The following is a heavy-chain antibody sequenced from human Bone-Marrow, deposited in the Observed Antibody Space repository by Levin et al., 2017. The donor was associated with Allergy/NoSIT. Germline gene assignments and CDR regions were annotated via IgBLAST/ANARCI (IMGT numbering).Heavy chain of an antibody. CDR3: AKADRTVTYFEY. D-gene: IGHD4-23*01. Sequence: LGGSLRLSCVASGFIFSDHGMHWVRQAPGRGLEWVAFISYDGSHKYFGDSVKGRFIISRDTSKSTLYLQMNSLRPDDTAVYYCAKADRTVTYFEYWGQGTLVTVSS. CDR2: ISYDGSHK. V-gene: IGHV3-30*18. CDR1: GFIFSDHG. J-gene: IGHJ4*02.